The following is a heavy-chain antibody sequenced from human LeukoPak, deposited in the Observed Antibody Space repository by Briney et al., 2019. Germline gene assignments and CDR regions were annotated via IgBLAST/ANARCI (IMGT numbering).Heavy chain of an antibody. V-gene: IGHV3-48*03. CDR3: ARRATMTYYAMDV. CDR1: GFTFSCYK. J-gene: IGHJ6*02. D-gene: IGHD5-12*01. Sequence: GGSLRLSCAASGFTFSCYKMNWVRQAPGKGLEWVSYISTSGTTLYYADSVKGRFTISRDSAKNSLYLQMNSLRAEDAAVYYCARRATMTYYAMDVWGQGTTVTVSS. CDR2: ISTSGTTL.